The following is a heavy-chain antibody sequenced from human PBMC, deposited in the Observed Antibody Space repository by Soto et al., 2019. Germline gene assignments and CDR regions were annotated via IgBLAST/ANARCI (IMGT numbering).Heavy chain of an antibody. V-gene: IGHV3-9*01. J-gene: IGHJ6*02. CDR1: GFTFDDYA. D-gene: IGHD4-4*01. Sequence: EVQLVESGGGLVQPGRSLRLSCAASGFTFDDYALHWVGQAPGKGLEWVSGISWNSGSIGYADSVKGRFTISRDNAKNSLYLQMNSLRAEDTALYYCAKDSPVTTNYGMDVWGQGTTVTVSS. CDR3: AKDSPVTTNYGMDV. CDR2: ISWNSGSI.